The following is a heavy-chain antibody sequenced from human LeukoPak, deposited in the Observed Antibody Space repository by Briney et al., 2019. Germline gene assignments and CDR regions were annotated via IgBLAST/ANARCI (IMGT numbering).Heavy chain of an antibody. J-gene: IGHJ1*01. CDR3: AREFGLITSH. CDR2: ISDNGGST. V-gene: IGHV3-23*01. Sequence: TGGSLRLSCAASGFTFSSYAMSWVRQAPGKGLEWVSSISDNGGSTYSADFVKGRFTISRDNSKNTLYLQMNSLRAEDTAVYYCAREFGLITSHWGQGTLVTVSS. D-gene: IGHD3/OR15-3a*01. CDR1: GFTFSSYA.